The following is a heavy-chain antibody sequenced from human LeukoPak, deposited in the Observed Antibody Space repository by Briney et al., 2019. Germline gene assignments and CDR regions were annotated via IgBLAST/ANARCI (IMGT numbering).Heavy chain of an antibody. CDR2: ISGSGGST. CDR3: AKAPLYDILTGPAGFFDY. J-gene: IGHJ4*02. V-gene: IGHV3-23*01. CDR1: GFTFSSYA. D-gene: IGHD3-9*01. Sequence: GGSLRLSCAASGFTFSSYAMSWVRQAPGKGLEWVSAISGSGGSTYYADSVKGRFTISRDNSKNTLYLQMNSLRAEDPAVYYCAKAPLYDILTGPAGFFDYWGQGTLVTVSS.